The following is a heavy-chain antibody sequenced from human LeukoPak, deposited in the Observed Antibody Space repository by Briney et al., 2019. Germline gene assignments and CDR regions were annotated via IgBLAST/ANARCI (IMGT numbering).Heavy chain of an antibody. D-gene: IGHD3-3*01. Sequence: SVKVSCKASGGTFSSYAISWVRQAPGQGLEWMGGIIPIFGTANYAQKFQGRVTITTDESTSTAYMELSSLRSEDTAVYYCAREGSVARFRNWFDPWGQGTLVTVSS. V-gene: IGHV1-69*05. CDR1: GGTFSSYA. J-gene: IGHJ5*02. CDR3: AREGSVARFRNWFDP. CDR2: IIPIFGTA.